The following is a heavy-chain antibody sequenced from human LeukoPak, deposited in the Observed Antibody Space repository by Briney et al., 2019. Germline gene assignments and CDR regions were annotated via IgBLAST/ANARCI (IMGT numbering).Heavy chain of an antibody. V-gene: IGHV3-30*02. CDR3: ARDGGRSSYLFDY. Sequence: SGGSLRLSCAASGFTFSSYGMHWVRQAPGKGLEWVAFIRYDGSNKYYADSVKGRFTISRDNAKKSLYLQMNSLRAEDTVVYYCARDGGRSSYLFDYWGQGTLVTVSS. D-gene: IGHD6-6*01. CDR1: GFTFSSYG. J-gene: IGHJ4*02. CDR2: IRYDGSNK.